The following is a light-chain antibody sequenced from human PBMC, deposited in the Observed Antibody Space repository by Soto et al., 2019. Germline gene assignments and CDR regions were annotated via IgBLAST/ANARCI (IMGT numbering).Light chain of an antibody. J-gene: IGKJ4*01. CDR3: QQYYTTPLT. V-gene: IGKV4-1*01. CDR1: QSVLYSSNNNNY. CDR2: WAS. Sequence: DIVMTQSPDSLAASLGERATINCKSSQSVLYSSNNNNYLAWYQQKPGQPPKLLIYWASTRESGVPDRFSGSGSGTDFTLTINSLQAEDVAVYYCQQYYTTPLTFGGGTKVDIK.